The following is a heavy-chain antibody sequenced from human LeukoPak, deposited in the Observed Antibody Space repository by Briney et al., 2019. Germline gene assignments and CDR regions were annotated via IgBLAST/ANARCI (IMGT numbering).Heavy chain of an antibody. Sequence: SETLSLTCTVSGGSISSSSYYWGWIRQPPGKGLEWIGTAYYSGDTYYNQSLKSRVTISADMSKNQLSLRLSSVTAADTAVYYCARLAAAHIPSSGYGMDVWGQGTTVTVS. J-gene: IGHJ6*02. CDR1: GGSISSSSYY. CDR2: AYYSGDT. CDR3: ARLAAAHIPSSGYGMDV. V-gene: IGHV4-39*01. D-gene: IGHD6-13*01.